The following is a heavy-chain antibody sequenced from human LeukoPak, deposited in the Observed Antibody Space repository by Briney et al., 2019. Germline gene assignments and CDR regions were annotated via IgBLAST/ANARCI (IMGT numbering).Heavy chain of an antibody. D-gene: IGHD2-2*01. Sequence: PGESLKISCKGSGYSFTSYWIGWVRRMPGKGLEWMGIIYPGDSDTRYSPSFQGQVTISAGKSISTAYLQWSSLKASDTAMYYCARQSLDCSSTSCTADYWGQGTLVTVSS. CDR1: GYSFTSYW. CDR2: IYPGDSDT. J-gene: IGHJ4*02. CDR3: ARQSLDCSSTSCTADY. V-gene: IGHV5-51*01.